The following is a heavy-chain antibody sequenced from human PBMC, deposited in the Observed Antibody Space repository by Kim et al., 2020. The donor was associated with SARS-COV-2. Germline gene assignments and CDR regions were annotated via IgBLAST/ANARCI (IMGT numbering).Heavy chain of an antibody. CDR2: ISGDGGTS. CDR3: AKDIQPREGSTSFTAYNFYALDV. V-gene: IGHV3-43*02. D-gene: IGHD6-13*01. J-gene: IGHJ6*02. Sequence: GGSLRLSCAASGFTFDDYALHWVRRVPGKGLEWVSLISGDGGTSYYADSVKGRFAISRDNSGNSLRLQMNRLKPEDAAVYYCAKDIQPREGSTSFTAYNFYALDVWGQGTTVTVSS. CDR1: GFTFDDYA.